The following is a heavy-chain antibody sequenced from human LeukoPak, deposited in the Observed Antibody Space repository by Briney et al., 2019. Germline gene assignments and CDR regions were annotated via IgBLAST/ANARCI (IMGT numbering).Heavy chain of an antibody. CDR1: GGSISSYY. D-gene: IGHD6-13*01. J-gene: IGHJ5*02. CDR2: IYYSGST. Sequence: PSETLSLTCAVSGGSISSYYWSWIRQPPGKGLEWIGYIYYSGSTNYNPSLKSRVTISVDTSKNQFSLKLSSVTAADTAVYYCARFVESRIAEDWFDPWGQGTLVTVSS. CDR3: ARFVESRIAEDWFDP. V-gene: IGHV4-59*01.